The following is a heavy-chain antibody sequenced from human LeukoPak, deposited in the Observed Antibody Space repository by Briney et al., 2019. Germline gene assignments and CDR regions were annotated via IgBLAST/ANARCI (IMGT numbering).Heavy chain of an antibody. V-gene: IGHV1-18*01. D-gene: IGHD3-22*01. J-gene: IGHJ4*02. Sequence: GASVKVSCKASGYTFTSYGISWVRQAPGQGLEWMGWISAYNGNTNYAQKLQGRVTMTTDTSTSTAYMELRSLRSDDTAVYYCARDRNFYYDSSGSYFDYWGQGTLVTVSS. CDR3: ARDRNFYYDSSGSYFDY. CDR2: ISAYNGNT. CDR1: GYTFTSYG.